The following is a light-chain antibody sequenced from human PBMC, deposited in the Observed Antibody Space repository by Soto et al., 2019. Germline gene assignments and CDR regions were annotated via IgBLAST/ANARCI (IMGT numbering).Light chain of an antibody. CDR3: SSYTTSSTRV. CDR1: SSDVGIYNY. Sequence: QSALTQPASVSGSPGQSIAISCTGSSSDVGIYNYVSWYQQHPGKVPKLIIYEVTNRPSGVSNRFSGSKSGNTASLTISGVQALGEGGYYCSSYTTSSTRVFGTGTKVTVL. V-gene: IGLV2-14*01. CDR2: EVT. J-gene: IGLJ1*01.